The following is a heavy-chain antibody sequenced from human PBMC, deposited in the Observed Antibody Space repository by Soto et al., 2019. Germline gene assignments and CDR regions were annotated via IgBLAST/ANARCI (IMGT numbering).Heavy chain of an antibody. CDR2: ISGSGGST. J-gene: IGHJ6*02. V-gene: IGHV3-23*01. CDR3: AKGGAIFGVVIHMDV. D-gene: IGHD3-3*01. CDR1: GFTFSSYA. Sequence: GGSLRLSCAASGFTFSSYAMSWVRQAPGKGLEWVSAISGSGGSTYYADSVKGRFTISRDNSKNTLYLQMNSLRAEDTAVYYCAKGGAIFGVVIHMDVWGQGTTDIVSS.